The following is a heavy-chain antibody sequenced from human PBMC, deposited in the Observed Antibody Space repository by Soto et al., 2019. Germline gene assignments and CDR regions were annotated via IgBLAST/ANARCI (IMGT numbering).Heavy chain of an antibody. V-gene: IGHV4-31*03. D-gene: IGHD3-10*01. J-gene: IGHJ4*02. CDR2: IYYSGST. CDR1: CGSISSGGYY. Sequence: PSETLSLTCTVSCGSISSGGYYWSWIRQHPGKGLEWIGYIYYSGSTYYNPSLKSRVTISVDTSKNQFSLKLSSVTAADTAVYYCARLGLGGYYGSGRTDYWGQGTLVTVSS. CDR3: ARLGLGGYYGSGRTDY.